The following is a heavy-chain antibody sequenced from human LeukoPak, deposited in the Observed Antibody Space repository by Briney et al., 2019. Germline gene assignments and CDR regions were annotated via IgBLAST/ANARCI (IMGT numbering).Heavy chain of an antibody. CDR3: ARLAYDYIWGSYRPLDY. J-gene: IGHJ4*02. CDR2: ISTSGSRI. CDR1: GFTFSDYY. V-gene: IGHV3-11*01. D-gene: IGHD3-16*02. Sequence: GGSLRLSCAASGFTFSDYYMSWIHQAPGKGLECVSHISTSGSRIYYADSVKGRFTISRDNAKNSLYLQMNSLRAEDTAVYYYARLAYDYIWGSYRPLDYWGQGTLVTVSS.